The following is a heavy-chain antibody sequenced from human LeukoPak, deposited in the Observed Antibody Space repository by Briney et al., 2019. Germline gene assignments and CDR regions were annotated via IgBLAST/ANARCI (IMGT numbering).Heavy chain of an antibody. D-gene: IGHD3-10*01. CDR2: IRGSGATT. J-gene: IGHJ4*02. CDR3: AKDYAYYYGSGIGGFDY. V-gene: IGHV3-23*01. Sequence: PGGSLRLSGAASGFTFSSYAMSWVRQAPGKGLEWVSAIRGSGATTYYADSVKGWFTISRDKSNNTLYLQMNSLRAEDTAVYYCAKDYAYYYGSGIGGFDYWGQGTLVTVSS. CDR1: GFTFSSYA.